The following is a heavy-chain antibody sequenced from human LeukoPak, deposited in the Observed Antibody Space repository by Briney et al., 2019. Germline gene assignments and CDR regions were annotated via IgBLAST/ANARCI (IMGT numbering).Heavy chain of an antibody. D-gene: IGHD1-14*01. Sequence: GGSLRLSCAASGWTVSSNYMSWVRQAPGKGLEWVSVIYSGGSTYYADSVKGRFTISRDNSKNTLYLQMNSLRAEDTAVYYCARDSLTGYKVRSYYYMDVWGKGTTVTISS. J-gene: IGHJ6*03. CDR3: ARDSLTGYKVRSYYYMDV. CDR1: GWTVSSNY. V-gene: IGHV3-66*01. CDR2: IYSGGST.